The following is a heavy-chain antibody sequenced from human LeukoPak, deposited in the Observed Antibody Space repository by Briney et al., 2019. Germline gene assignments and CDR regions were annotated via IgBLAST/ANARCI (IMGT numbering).Heavy chain of an antibody. J-gene: IGHJ4*02. CDR1: GGSISSSSYY. D-gene: IGHD3-22*01. CDR2: IYYSGST. CDR3: AKGITMIVVVIPPLDY. Sequence: SETLSLTCTVSGGSISSSSYYWGWIRQPPGKGLEWIGSIYYSGSTYYNPSLKSRVTISVDTSKNQFSLKLSSVTAADTAVYYCAKGITMIVVVIPPLDYWGQGTLVTVSS. V-gene: IGHV4-39*07.